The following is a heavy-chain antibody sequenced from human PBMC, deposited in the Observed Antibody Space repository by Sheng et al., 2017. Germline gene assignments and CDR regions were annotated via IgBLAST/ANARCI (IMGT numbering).Heavy chain of an antibody. CDR3: VREATTRYYSGSGTLDHIDS. CDR1: GGSISSTNYC. D-gene: IGHD3-10*01. Sequence: QLQLQEPGPGLVKPSGTLSLTCIVSGGSISSTNYCWGWIRQSPGKGLEWIGSIYYSGTTYYNPSLQSRVTVSIDTLKNHFSLKLNSMTAADTAVYYCVREATTRYYSGSGTLDHIDSWGQGTLVTVSS. J-gene: IGHJ4*02. CDR2: IYYSGTT. V-gene: IGHV4-39*07.